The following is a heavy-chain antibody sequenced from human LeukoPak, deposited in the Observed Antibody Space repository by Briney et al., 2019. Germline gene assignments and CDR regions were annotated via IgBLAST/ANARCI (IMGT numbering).Heavy chain of an antibody. Sequence: PETLSLTCTVSGGSLTGYFWSWIRQPPGKGLEWIGYTFNSGSTYYNPSLKSRVTISVDTSKNQFSLKLSSVTAADTAVYYCARADGYYDSSGYHYFDYWGQGTLVTVSS. J-gene: IGHJ4*02. V-gene: IGHV4-59*08. CDR2: TFNSGST. D-gene: IGHD3-22*01. CDR3: ARADGYYDSSGYHYFDY. CDR1: GGSLTGYF.